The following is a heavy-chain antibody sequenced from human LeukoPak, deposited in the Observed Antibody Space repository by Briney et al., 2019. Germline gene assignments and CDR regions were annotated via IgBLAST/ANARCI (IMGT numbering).Heavy chain of an antibody. Sequence: ASVKVSCKASGYTFTSYYMHWVRQAPGQGLEWMGIINPSGGSTSYAQKFQGRATMTRDTSTSTVYMELSSLRSEDTAVYFCTRDREHGTQDSWGQGTLVTVS. J-gene: IGHJ4*02. CDR1: GYTFTSYY. CDR2: INPSGGST. CDR3: TRDREHGTQDS. V-gene: IGHV1-46*01. D-gene: IGHD1-26*01.